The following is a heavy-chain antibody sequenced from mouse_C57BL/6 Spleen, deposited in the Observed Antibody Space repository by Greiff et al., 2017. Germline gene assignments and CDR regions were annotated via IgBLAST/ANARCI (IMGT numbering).Heavy chain of an antibody. CDR1: GYAFSSYW. D-gene: IGHD2-14*01. CDR3: ARTDRSWGDY. Sequence: QVQLQQSGAELVKSGASVKISCKASGYAFSSYWMNWVKQRPGKGLEWIGQIYPGDGDTNYYGKFKGKATLTADKSSSTAYMQLSSLTSEDSAVYICARTDRSWGDYWGQGTTLTVSS. J-gene: IGHJ2*01. V-gene: IGHV1-80*01. CDR2: IYPGDGDT.